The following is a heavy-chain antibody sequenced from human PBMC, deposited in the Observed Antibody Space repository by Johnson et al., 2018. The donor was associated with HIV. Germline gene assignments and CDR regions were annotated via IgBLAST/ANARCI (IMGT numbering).Heavy chain of an antibody. CDR3: ARDNIVLMVGGSFDS. V-gene: IGHV3-30*04. CDR1: GFTFSSYA. D-gene: IGHD2-8*01. Sequence: VQLVESGGGVVQPGRSLRLSCAASGFTFSSYAMHWVRQAPGKGLEWVAVISYDGSNTYYVDSVKGRFTISRDSSKNTLYLQMNSLRAEDTAVYYCARDNIVLMVGGSFDSWGQGTMVTVSS. CDR2: ISYDGSNT. J-gene: IGHJ3*02.